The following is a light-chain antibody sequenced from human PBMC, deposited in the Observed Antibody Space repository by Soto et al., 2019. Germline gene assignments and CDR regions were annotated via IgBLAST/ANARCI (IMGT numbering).Light chain of an antibody. CDR1: QSLLHSNGYNY. V-gene: IGKV2-28*01. J-gene: IGKJ5*01. CDR2: LGS. CDR3: MHALQTPS. Sequence: DIVMTQSPLSLPVTPGEPASISCRSSQSLLHSNGYNYLDWYLQKPGQSPQLLIYLGSNRASGVTERFSGSRSGTDFTLKISRVEAEDVGVYYCMHALQTPSVGQGPRLEIK.